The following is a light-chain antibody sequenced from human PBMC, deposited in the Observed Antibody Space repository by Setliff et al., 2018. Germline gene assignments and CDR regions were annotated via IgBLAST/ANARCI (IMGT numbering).Light chain of an antibody. V-gene: IGLV2-14*03. CDR3: SSYTSSSTDV. CDR2: DVN. CDR1: SSDVGGYNY. J-gene: IGLJ1*01. Sequence: QSVLTQPASVSGSPGQSITISCTGTSSDVGGYNYASWFQHHPGKAPKLMIYDVNKRPSGVSNRFSGSKSGNTASLTISGLQAEDETDYSCSSYTSSSTDVFGTGTKGTVL.